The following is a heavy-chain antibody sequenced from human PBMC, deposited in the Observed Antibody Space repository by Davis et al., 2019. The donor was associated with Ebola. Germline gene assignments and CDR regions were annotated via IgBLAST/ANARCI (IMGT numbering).Heavy chain of an antibody. Sequence: ASVKVSCKASGYIFNNHPIHWVRQAPGQRPEWMGWINAGNGNTKYSQKFQGRVTITMDTSASTAYMELSSLTSEDTAVYYCARVRIATLVLDPWGQGTLVTVSS. J-gene: IGHJ5*02. D-gene: IGHD3-10*01. CDR3: ARVRIATLVLDP. CDR1: GYIFNNHP. CDR2: INAGNGNT. V-gene: IGHV1-3*01.